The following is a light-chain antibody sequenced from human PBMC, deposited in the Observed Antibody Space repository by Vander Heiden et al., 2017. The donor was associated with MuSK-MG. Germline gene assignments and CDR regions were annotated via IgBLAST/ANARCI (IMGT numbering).Light chain of an antibody. CDR1: SSNLGARYD. V-gene: IGLV1-40*01. Sequence: QSVLTQPPSVSGAPAQRVSISCTGNSSNLGARYDVHWYQHVPETAPKVLLYGNTNRPSGVPDRFSASKSGTSAFLAIAGLQAEDEADYYCQSYDISLSGWVFGGGTKLTVL. CDR3: QSYDISLSGWV. J-gene: IGLJ3*02. CDR2: GNT.